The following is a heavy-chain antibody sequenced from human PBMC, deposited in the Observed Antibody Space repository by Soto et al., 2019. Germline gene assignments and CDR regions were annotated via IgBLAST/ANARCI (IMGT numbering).Heavy chain of an antibody. CDR2: IIPLFGTP. CDR3: ARDRDDYGSGNYYNRIVC. Sequence: QVQLVQSGDEVKKPGSSVKVSCKASGGIVSTYAISWLRQAPGQGLEWMGGIIPLFGTPNYAQRFKGRVTITADESTSTAYMKLSRLRSEDTAVYYCARDRDDYGSGNYYNRIVCWGQGTLVTVSS. CDR1: GGIVSTYA. D-gene: IGHD3-10*01. V-gene: IGHV1-69*01. J-gene: IGHJ4*02.